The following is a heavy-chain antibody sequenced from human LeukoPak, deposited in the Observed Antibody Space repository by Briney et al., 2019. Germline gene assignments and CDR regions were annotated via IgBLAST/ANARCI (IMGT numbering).Heavy chain of an antibody. CDR3: AKDFHQQLADYYFDY. V-gene: IGHV3-13*04. CDR1: GLTFSTYD. D-gene: IGHD6-13*01. CDR2: IGKGGDT. Sequence: GGSLRRSCAASGLTFSTYDMHWVPQATGEGLEWVSGIGKGGDTYYVGSVKGRFTISRDNSKNSLYLQMNSLRTEDTALYYCAKDFHQQLADYYFDYWGQGTLVTVSS. J-gene: IGHJ4*02.